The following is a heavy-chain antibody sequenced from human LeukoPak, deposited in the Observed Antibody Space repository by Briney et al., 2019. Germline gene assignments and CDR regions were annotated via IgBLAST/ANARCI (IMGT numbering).Heavy chain of an antibody. Sequence: SGGSLRLSCAASGFTFSSYAMHWVRQAPGKGLEWVAVISYNGSNKYYADSVKGRFTISRDNSKNTLHLQMNSLRAEDTAVYYCARDWGLYSSRKSYFDYWGQGTLVTVSS. CDR1: GFTFSSYA. CDR3: ARDWGLYSSRKSYFDY. CDR2: ISYNGSNK. D-gene: IGHD6-13*01. V-gene: IGHV3-30-3*01. J-gene: IGHJ4*02.